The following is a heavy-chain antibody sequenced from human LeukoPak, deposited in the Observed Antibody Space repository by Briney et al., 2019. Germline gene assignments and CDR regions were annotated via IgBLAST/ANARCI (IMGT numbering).Heavy chain of an antibody. CDR3: ARDSVYCSSTSCYTGAAPSFFDY. J-gene: IGHJ4*02. CDR2: ISSSSSYI. V-gene: IGHV3-21*01. CDR1: GFTCSSYS. Sequence: GGSLRRSCAASGFTCSSYSMNWVGQAPGKGLEWVSSISSSSSYIYYADSVKGRFTISRDNAKNSLYLQMNSLRAEDTAVYYCARDSVYCSSTSCYTGAAPSFFDYWGQGTLVTVSS. D-gene: IGHD2-2*02.